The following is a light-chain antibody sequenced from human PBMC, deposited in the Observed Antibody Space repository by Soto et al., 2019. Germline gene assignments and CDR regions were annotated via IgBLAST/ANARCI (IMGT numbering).Light chain of an antibody. Sequence: EIAMTQSPATLSVSPXXXXXLSXRASQSVSSNLAWYQQKPGQAPRLLIHGASTRATGIPARFSGSGSGTEFTLTISRLQSEDFAVYYCQQYNTWRTFGQGTKVDIK. CDR3: QQYNTWRT. CDR1: QSVSSN. CDR2: GAS. V-gene: IGKV3-15*01. J-gene: IGKJ1*01.